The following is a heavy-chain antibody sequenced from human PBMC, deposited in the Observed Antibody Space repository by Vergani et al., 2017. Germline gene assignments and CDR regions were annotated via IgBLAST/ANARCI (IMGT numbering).Heavy chain of an antibody. D-gene: IGHD6-6*01. CDR1: GFTFSSYA. J-gene: IGHJ4*02. CDR3: AKVDDGSSSPYFDY. Sequence: EVQLLESGGGLVQPGGSLRLSCAASGFTFSSYAMSWARQAPGKGLEWGSAISGSGGSTYYADSVKARCTISRDNAKNTLYLQMNSRRAEDAAVYYCAKVDDGSSSPYFDYWGQGTLVTVSS. V-gene: IGHV3-23*01. CDR2: ISGSGGST.